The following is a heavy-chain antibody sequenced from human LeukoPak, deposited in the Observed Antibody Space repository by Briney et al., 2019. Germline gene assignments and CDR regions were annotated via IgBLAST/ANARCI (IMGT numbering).Heavy chain of an antibody. CDR3: AKDLNSSRRLTNWFDP. D-gene: IGHD4/OR15-4a*01. V-gene: IGHV3-30*18. Sequence: GRSLRLSCAASGFTFSGYGMHWVRQAPGKGLEWVAVISYDGSNKYYADSVKGRFTISRDNSKNTLYLQMNSLRAEDTAVYYCAKDLNSSRRLTNWFDPWGQGTLVTVSS. CDR2: ISYDGSNK. CDR1: GFTFSGYG. J-gene: IGHJ5*02.